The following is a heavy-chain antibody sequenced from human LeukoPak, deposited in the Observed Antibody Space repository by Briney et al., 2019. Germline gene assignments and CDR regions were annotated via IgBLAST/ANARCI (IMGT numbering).Heavy chain of an antibody. J-gene: IGHJ6*02. V-gene: IGHV3-48*01. Sequence: GGSLRLSCAASGFTFSTYSMTWVRQAPGKGLEWVSYISSSTTTTFYTDSVKGRFTISRDSAKNSLYLHMNSLRVEDTAVYYCARGPYGDYTSYYGVDVWGQGTTVTVS. D-gene: IGHD4-17*01. CDR1: GFTFSTYS. CDR2: ISSSTTTT. CDR3: ARGPYGDYTSYYGVDV.